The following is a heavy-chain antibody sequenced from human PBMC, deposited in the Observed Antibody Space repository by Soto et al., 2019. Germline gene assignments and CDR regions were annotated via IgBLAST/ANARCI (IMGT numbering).Heavy chain of an antibody. CDR2: IAYDGSNK. D-gene: IGHD4-4*01. V-gene: IGHV3-30*19. CDR1: GFTFSSHA. CDR3: ARESYSNIYFDY. J-gene: IGHJ4*02. Sequence: GGSLRLSCAASGFTFSSHAMHWVRQAPGKGLEWVAVIAYDGSNKYYGDSVKGRFTISRDNSKNTLYLQMNSLRAEDTAVYYCARESYSNIYFDYWGQGTLVTVSS.